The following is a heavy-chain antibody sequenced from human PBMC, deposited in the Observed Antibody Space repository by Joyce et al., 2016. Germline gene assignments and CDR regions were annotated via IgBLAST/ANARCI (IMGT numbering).Heavy chain of an antibody. CDR3: ARQVVATDDRGDYFDY. V-gene: IGHV1-18*04. CDR2: VSGKNGDK. Sequence: QVQLVQSGADVKKPGASVKVSYQTSGYTFTSYAVSWLRLAPGQGLEWMGWVSGKNGDKRYSQKFQGRVIMTTDTSTSMASMELRSINSDDTGVYYCARQVVATDDRGDYFDYWGQGTLVIVSS. CDR1: GYTFTSYA. J-gene: IGHJ4*02. D-gene: IGHD2-15*01.